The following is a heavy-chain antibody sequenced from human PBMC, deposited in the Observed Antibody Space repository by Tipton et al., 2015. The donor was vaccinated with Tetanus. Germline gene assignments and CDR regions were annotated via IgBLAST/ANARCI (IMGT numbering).Heavy chain of an antibody. CDR3: ARDQARGARGWNYLDC. J-gene: IGHJ4*02. V-gene: IGHV4-31*03. D-gene: IGHD6-6*01. CDR1: GGSLSRGGYY. CDR2: IYFSGST. Sequence: TLSLTCTVSGGSLSRGGYYWTWIRQHPGEGPEWIGDIYFSGSTYYNPSLKSRVTISVDTSKNQFSLRLNSVTAADTAVYYCARDQARGARGWNYLDCWGQGTLVTVSS.